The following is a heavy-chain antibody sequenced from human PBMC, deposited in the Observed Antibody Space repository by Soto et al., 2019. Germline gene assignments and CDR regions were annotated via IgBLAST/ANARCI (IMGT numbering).Heavy chain of an antibody. D-gene: IGHD3-3*01. CDR1: GFTFSSYG. V-gene: IGHV3-30*18. CDR3: AKARLRFLEWLPFDY. CDR2: ISYDGSNK. Sequence: GGSLRLSCAASGFTFSSYGMHWVRQAPGKGLEWVAVISYDGSNKYYADSVKGRFTISRDNSKNTLYLQMNSLRAEDTAVYYCAKARLRFLEWLPFDYWGQGTLVTVSS. J-gene: IGHJ4*02.